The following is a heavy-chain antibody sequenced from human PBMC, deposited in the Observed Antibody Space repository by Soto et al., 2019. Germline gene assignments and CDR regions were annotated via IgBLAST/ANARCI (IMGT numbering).Heavy chain of an antibody. J-gene: IGHJ4*02. CDR3: ARAWVVVTAPDY. CDR1: GYTFTSYA. V-gene: IGHV1-3*05. D-gene: IGHD2-21*02. CDR2: INAGNGNT. Sequence: QVQLVQSGAEEKKPGASVKVSFKASGYTFTSYAMHWVRQAPGQRREWMGWINAGNGNTKYSQKFQGRVTITRDTSASTAYMELSSLRSEDTAVYYCARAWVVVTAPDYWGQGTLVTVSS.